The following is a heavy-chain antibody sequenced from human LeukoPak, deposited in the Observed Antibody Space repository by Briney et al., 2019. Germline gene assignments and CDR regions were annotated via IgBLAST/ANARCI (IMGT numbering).Heavy chain of an antibody. Sequence: GGSLRLSCAAFGFTFSSYAMSWVRQAPGKGLEWVSAISGSGGSTYYADSVKGRFTISRDNSKNTLYLQMNSLRAEDTAVYYCAIRGSGSYTNYYMDVWGKGTTVTVSS. CDR2: ISGSGGST. CDR3: AIRGSGSYTNYYMDV. V-gene: IGHV3-23*01. J-gene: IGHJ6*03. D-gene: IGHD3-10*01. CDR1: GFTFSSYA.